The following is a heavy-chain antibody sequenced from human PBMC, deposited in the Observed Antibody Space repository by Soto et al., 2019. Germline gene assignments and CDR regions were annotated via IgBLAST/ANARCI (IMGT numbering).Heavy chain of an antibody. CDR2: IYYSGST. V-gene: IGHV4-59*01. CDR3: ARRYGYAFDI. Sequence: QVQLQESGPGLVKPSETLSLTCTVSGGSISSYYWSWIRQPPGKGLEWIGYIYYSGSTNYNPSLKIRITIPVDTSKNQFSLKLSSVPAADTAVYYCARRYGYAFDIWGQGTMVTVSS. D-gene: IGHD4-17*01. J-gene: IGHJ3*02. CDR1: GGSISSYY.